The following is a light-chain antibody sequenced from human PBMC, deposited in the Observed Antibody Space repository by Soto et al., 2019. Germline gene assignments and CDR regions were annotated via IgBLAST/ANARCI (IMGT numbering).Light chain of an antibody. CDR1: LSVSVY. CDR2: DAS. Sequence: VVLTQSPDTLCLSPGERAALSCRTSLSVSVYLDWYQQKPGQAPRLLISDASNRATGIPARFSGSGSGTDFTLTISSLEPEDFAVYYCHQRQYWPPITFGQGTRLEIK. V-gene: IGKV3-11*01. CDR3: HQRQYWPPIT. J-gene: IGKJ5*01.